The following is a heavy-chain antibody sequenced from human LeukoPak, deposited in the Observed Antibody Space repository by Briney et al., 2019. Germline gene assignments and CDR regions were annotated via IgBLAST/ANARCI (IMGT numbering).Heavy chain of an antibody. J-gene: IGHJ4*02. CDR1: GDSVSSNSAA. V-gene: IGHV6-1*01. CDR2: SYYRSRWYN. D-gene: IGHD6-19*01. Sequence: SQTLSLTCAISGDSVSSNSAAWNWIRQSPSRGLEWLGRSYYRSRWYNEYALSVKSRITINPDTSKNQFSLQLNSVTPEDTAVYYCARVTEKQYLPFDSWGQGTLVTVSS. CDR3: ARVTEKQYLPFDS.